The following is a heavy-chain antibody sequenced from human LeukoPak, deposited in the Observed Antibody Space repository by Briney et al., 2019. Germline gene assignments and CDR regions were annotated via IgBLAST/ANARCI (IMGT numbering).Heavy chain of an antibody. Sequence: LSGGSLRLSCAASGFTFSSYGMHWVRQAPGKGLEWVAVIWYDGSNKYYADSVKGRFTISRDNSKSTLYLQMNSLRAEDTAVYYCAKEDGSGTYYYLSPYDYWGQGTLVTVSS. V-gene: IGHV3-33*06. D-gene: IGHD3-10*01. J-gene: IGHJ4*02. CDR1: GFTFSSYG. CDR2: IWYDGSNK. CDR3: AKEDGSGTYYYLSPYDY.